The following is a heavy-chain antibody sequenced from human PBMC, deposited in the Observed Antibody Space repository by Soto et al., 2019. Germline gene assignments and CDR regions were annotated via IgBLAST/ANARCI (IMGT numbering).Heavy chain of an antibody. J-gene: IGHJ4*02. CDR1: GGSVSIGGYY. Sequence: SEPRSLTCTVSGGSVSIGGYYWSWIRQHPGTGLELIGYIYYSGTTYFNPSLKILASISLDTLKNEFSLKLTSVTAADTAVYYCARRALPQCINGVCYKDGFWDYWGQGALVTVSS. CDR3: ARRALPQCINGVCYKDGFWDY. D-gene: IGHD2-8*01. CDR2: IYYSGTT. V-gene: IGHV4-31*01.